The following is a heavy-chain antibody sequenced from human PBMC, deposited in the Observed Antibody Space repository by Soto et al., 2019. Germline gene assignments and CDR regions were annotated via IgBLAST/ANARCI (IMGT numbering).Heavy chain of an antibody. V-gene: IGHV4-31*03. CDR2: IYYSGST. Sequence: QVQLQESGPGLVKPSQTLSLTCTVSGGSISSGGYYWSWIRQHPGKGLEWIGYIYYSGSTYYNPSLNSRVTISVETSKNLFSLKLSSVTAADTAVYYCARDKGCSGGSCYSRPGWFDPWGQGTLVTVSS. J-gene: IGHJ5*02. CDR3: ARDKGCSGGSCYSRPGWFDP. CDR1: GGSISSGGYY. D-gene: IGHD2-15*01.